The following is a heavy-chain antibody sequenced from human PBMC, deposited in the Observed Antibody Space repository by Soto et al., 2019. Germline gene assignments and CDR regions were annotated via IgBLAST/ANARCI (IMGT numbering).Heavy chain of an antibody. Sequence: SETLSLTCTVSGGSISSSSYYWGWIRQPPGKGPEWIGSIYYSGSTYYNPSLKSRVTISVDTSKNQFSLKLSSVTAADTAVYYCARTPGTRYYYYYGMDVGGQGTTVTVSS. J-gene: IGHJ6*02. V-gene: IGHV4-39*01. CDR3: ARTPGTRYYYYYGMDV. CDR1: GGSISSSSYY. D-gene: IGHD1-1*01. CDR2: IYYSGST.